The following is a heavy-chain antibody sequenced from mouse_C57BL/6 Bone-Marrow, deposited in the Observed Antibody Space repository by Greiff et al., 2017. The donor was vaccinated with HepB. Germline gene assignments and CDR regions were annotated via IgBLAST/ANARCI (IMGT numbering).Heavy chain of an antibody. CDR2: INYDGSST. V-gene: IGHV5-16*01. Sequence: EVKLMESEGGLVQPGSSMKLSCTASGFTFSDYYMAWVRQVPEKGLEWVANINYDGSSTYYLDSLKSRFIISGDNAKNILYLQMSSLKSEDTATYYGARDTTTVVAPYWYFDVWGTGTTVTVAS. CDR3: ARDTTTVVAPYWYFDV. J-gene: IGHJ1*03. CDR1: GFTFSDYY. D-gene: IGHD1-1*01.